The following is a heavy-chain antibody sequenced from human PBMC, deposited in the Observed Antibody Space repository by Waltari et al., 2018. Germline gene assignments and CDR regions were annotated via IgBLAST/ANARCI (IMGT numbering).Heavy chain of an antibody. CDR1: GYTFTGYY. Sequence: QSGAEVKKPGASVKVSCKASGYTFTGYYMHWVRQAPGQGLEWMGRINPNSGGTNYAQKFQGRVTMTRDTSISTAYMELSRLRSDDTAVYYCARHSSGIRGHMVQGVIIDYWGQGTLVTVSS. CDR2: INPNSGGT. CDR3: ARHSSGIRGHMVQGVIIDY. J-gene: IGHJ4*02. V-gene: IGHV1-2*06. D-gene: IGHD3-10*01.